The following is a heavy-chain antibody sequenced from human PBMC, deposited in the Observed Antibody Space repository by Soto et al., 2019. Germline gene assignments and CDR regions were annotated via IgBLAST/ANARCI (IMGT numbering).Heavy chain of an antibody. CDR1: GGTFSSYT. CDR2: IIPLFGTA. Sequence: QVQLAQSGAEVKKPGSSLKFSCKTSGGTFSSYTISWVRQAPGQGLEWMGGIIPLFGTANYAQKFQGRVTITADESTSTAYMELSGLRSEDTAVYYCARITRRGYSYGDAFDIWGQGTMVTVSS. D-gene: IGHD5-18*01. CDR3: ARITRRGYSYGDAFDI. V-gene: IGHV1-69*01. J-gene: IGHJ3*02.